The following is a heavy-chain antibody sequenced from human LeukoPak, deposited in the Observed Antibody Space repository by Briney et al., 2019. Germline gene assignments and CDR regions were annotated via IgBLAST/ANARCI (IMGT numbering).Heavy chain of an antibody. CDR2: IYYSGST. V-gene: IGHV4-30-4*01. CDR1: GGSISSGDYY. D-gene: IGHD3-16*02. J-gene: IGHJ4*02. Sequence: SETLSLTCTVSGGSISSGDYYWSCIRQPPGKGLEWTGYIYYSGSTYYNPSLKSRVTISVDTSKNQFSLKLSSVTAADTAVYYCASVDPLGSYRHDYWGQGTLVTVSS. CDR3: ASVDPLGSYRHDY.